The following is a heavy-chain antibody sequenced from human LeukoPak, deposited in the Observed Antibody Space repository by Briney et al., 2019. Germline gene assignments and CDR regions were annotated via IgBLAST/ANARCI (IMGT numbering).Heavy chain of an antibody. CDR2: IYYSGSA. CDR1: GGSISSYY. Sequence: SETLSLTCTVSGGSISSYYWSWIRQPPGKGLEWIGYIYYSGSANYNPSLKSRVTISVDTSRNQFSLKLSSVTAADTAVYSCARGKDTFDIWGQGTMVTVSS. CDR3: ARGKDTFDI. J-gene: IGHJ3*02. V-gene: IGHV4-59*01.